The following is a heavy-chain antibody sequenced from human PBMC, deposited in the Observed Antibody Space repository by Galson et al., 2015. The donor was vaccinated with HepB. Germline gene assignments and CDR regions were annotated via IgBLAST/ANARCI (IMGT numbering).Heavy chain of an antibody. CDR3: ARDASEWSRDY. V-gene: IGHV3-74*01. CDR2: VKSDGSSA. CDR1: SNYW. Sequence: SNYWMHWVRQAPGKGLMWVSGVKSDGSSATNADSVKGRFAISRDNAKNSVCLQMNSLTVEDTAVYYCARDASEWSRDYWGQGTLVAVSS. J-gene: IGHJ4*02. D-gene: IGHD3-3*01.